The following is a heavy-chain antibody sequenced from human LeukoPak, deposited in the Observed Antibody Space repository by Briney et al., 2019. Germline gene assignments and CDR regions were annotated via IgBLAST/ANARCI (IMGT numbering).Heavy chain of an antibody. CDR1: GGSISSYY. J-gene: IGHJ1*01. CDR3: ASSRPPTPVGFWSGYEYFQH. V-gene: IGHV4-4*07. CDR2: IYTSGST. Sequence: SETLSLTCTVSGGSISSYYWSWIRQPAGKGLEWIGRIYTSGSTNYNPSLKSRVTISVDTSKNQFSLKLSSVTAADTAVYYCASSRPPTPVGFWSGYEYFQHWGQGTLVTVSS. D-gene: IGHD3-3*01.